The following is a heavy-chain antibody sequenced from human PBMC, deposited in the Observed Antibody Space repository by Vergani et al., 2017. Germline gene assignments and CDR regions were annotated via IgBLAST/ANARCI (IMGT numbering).Heavy chain of an antibody. Sequence: QVQLQESGPGLVKPSQTLSLTCTVSGGSFSTCGQSCTWLRQSARKGLVWIGRIYTRGATNYNPSLRSRAIMSVDRSKKQFSLKLTSVTAADTAVYYCASDGGEYDKDALDVWGQGTKVTVTS. V-gene: IGHV4-61*02. CDR1: GGSFSTCGQS. CDR3: ASDGGEYDKDALDV. D-gene: IGHD2-21*01. J-gene: IGHJ3*01. CDR2: IYTRGAT.